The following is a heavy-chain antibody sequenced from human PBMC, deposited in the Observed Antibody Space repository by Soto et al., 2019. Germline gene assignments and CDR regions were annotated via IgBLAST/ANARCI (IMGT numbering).Heavy chain of an antibody. J-gene: IGHJ4*01. Sequence: EVQLVESGGGLVQPGGSLRLSCAASGFSFGHYWMSWVRQAPGKGVEWVATIKYHASEQKYLDSVKGRFTMSRDNAKNSLYLQIDSLRAEDTAVYYCARVSGYGSGNSVNHHLDYWGHGTLVTVSS. CDR2: IKYHASEQ. D-gene: IGHD3-10*01. CDR3: ARVSGYGSGNSVNHHLDY. CDR1: GFSFGHYW. V-gene: IGHV3-7*01.